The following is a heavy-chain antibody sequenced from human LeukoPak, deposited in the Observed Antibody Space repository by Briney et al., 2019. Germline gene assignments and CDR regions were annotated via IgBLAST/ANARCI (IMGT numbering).Heavy chain of an antibody. CDR1: GGTFSSYA. D-gene: IGHD2-2*02. CDR3: ARQGEAVGYCSSTSCYTTAGAFDI. J-gene: IGHJ3*02. Sequence: ASVKVSCKASGGTFSSYAISWVRQAPGQGLEWMGGIIPIFGTANYAQKFQGRVTITTDESTSTAYMELSSLRSEDTAVYYCARQGEAVGYCSSTSCYTTAGAFDIWGQGTMVAVSS. V-gene: IGHV1-69*05. CDR2: IIPIFGTA.